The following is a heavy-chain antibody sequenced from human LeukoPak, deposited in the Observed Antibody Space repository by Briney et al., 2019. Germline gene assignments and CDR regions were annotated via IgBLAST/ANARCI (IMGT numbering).Heavy chain of an antibody. Sequence: GGSLRLSCASSGFTFSSYSMNWVRQAPGKGLEWVSYISSSSSTIYYADSVKGRFIISRDNAKNSLYLQMNSLRDEDTAVYYCASGIIVGATYWGQGTLVTVSS. J-gene: IGHJ4*02. CDR2: ISSSSSTI. CDR1: GFTFSSYS. D-gene: IGHD1-26*01. V-gene: IGHV3-48*02. CDR3: ASGIIVGATY.